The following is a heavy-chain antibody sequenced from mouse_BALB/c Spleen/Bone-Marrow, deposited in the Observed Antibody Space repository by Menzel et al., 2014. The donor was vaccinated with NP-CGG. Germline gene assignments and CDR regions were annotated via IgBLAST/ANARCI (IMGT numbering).Heavy chain of an antibody. CDR3: AARLSHLAMDY. CDR1: GYTFTNYW. D-gene: IGHD2-2*01. V-gene: IGHV1S81*02. CDR2: INLSNGRT. Sequence: QVQLQQSGAELVKPGASLKLSCKASGYTFTNYWIHWVKQRPGQGLEWIGEINLSNGRTNYNEKFKTKATLTVDKSSSTAYMQLSSLTSEDSAVNYCAARLSHLAMDYWGQGTSVTVSS. J-gene: IGHJ4*01.